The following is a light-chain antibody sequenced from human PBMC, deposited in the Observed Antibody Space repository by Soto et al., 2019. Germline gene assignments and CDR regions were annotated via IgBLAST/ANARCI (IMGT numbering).Light chain of an antibody. CDR2: LNSDGSH. Sequence: QPVLTQSPSASASLGASVKLTCTLSSGHSNYAIAWHQQQPEKGPRYLMKLNSDGSHRKGDGIPDRFSGSSSGAERYLTISRLQSEDEADYYCQTWGTGYWVFGGGTKLTVL. CDR3: QTWGTGYWV. CDR1: SGHSNYA. V-gene: IGLV4-69*01. J-gene: IGLJ3*02.